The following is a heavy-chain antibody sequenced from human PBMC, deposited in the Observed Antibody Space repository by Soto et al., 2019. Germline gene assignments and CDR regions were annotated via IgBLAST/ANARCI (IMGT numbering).Heavy chain of an antibody. Sequence: QVQLQESGPGLVKPSETLSLTCTVSGGSISSNYWSWIRQPPGKGLEWIGYIYYSGSTNYNPSLKSRVTVSVDTSKNQCSLKLRSVTAADTAVYYWASWGWYLGGDYWGQGTLVTVSS. CDR2: IYYSGST. CDR3: ASWGWYLGGDY. CDR1: GGSISSNY. J-gene: IGHJ4*02. D-gene: IGHD7-27*01. V-gene: IGHV4-59*01.